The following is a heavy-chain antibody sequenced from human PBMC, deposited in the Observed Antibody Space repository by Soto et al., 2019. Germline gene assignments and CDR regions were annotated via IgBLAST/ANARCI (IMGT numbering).Heavy chain of an antibody. J-gene: IGHJ4*02. Sequence: LEMLSLTSTVSGGSISSYYWSWIRQTPGKGLEWIGYIYYSGSTNYNPSLKSRVTTSVDTSKNQFSLKLSSVTAADTAVYYCARWGYGSGSYRAKNFDYWGQGTLVTVSS. CDR2: IYYSGST. CDR1: GGSISSYY. CDR3: ARWGYGSGSYRAKNFDY. V-gene: IGHV4-59*08. D-gene: IGHD3-10*01.